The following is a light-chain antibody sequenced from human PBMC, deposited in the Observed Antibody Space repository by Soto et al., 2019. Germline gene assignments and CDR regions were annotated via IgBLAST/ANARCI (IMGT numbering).Light chain of an antibody. CDR1: QSLLHSNGYNY. J-gene: IGKJ2*01. Sequence: DIVMPQSPLSLPVTPGEPASISCRSSQSLLHSNGYNYLDWYLQKPGQSPQLLIYLGSNRASGVPDRVSGSGSGTDFTLKISRVEAEDVGVYYCMQALQTQYTFGQGTKLEIK. V-gene: IGKV2-28*01. CDR3: MQALQTQYT. CDR2: LGS.